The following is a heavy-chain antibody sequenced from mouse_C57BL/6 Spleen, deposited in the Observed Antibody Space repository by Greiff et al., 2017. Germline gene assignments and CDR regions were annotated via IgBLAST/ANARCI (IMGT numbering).Heavy chain of an antibody. J-gene: IGHJ1*03. V-gene: IGHV5-17*01. CDR3: ASAGAGRYFAV. CDR2: ISSGSSTI. Sequence: EVQLVESGGGLVKPGGSLKLSCAASGFTFSDYGMQWVRQAPGTGLEWVAYISSGSSTIYYADTVKGRFTISRDNDKDTLMLQMTSLRSEATAMYSCASAGAGRYFAVWGTGTTVTVSS. CDR1: GFTFSDYG.